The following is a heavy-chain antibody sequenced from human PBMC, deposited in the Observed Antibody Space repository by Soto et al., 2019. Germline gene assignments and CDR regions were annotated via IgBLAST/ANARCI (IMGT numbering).Heavy chain of an antibody. J-gene: IGHJ6*02. CDR2: TYYSGST. CDR1: GGSISSSSYY. D-gene: IGHD3-9*01. V-gene: IGHV4-39*01. Sequence: SETLSLTCTVSGGSISSSSYYWGWIRQPPGKGLEWIGSTYYSGSTYYNPSLKSRVTISVDTSKNQFSLKLSSVTAADTAVYYCASGYDILTGYPRGDYYGMDVWGQGTTVTVSS. CDR3: ASGYDILTGYPRGDYYGMDV.